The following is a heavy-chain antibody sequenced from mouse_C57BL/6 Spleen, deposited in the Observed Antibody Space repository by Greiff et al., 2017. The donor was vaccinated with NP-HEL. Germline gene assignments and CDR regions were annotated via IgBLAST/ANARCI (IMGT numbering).Heavy chain of an antibody. J-gene: IGHJ2*01. CDR3: AREVIYYGNYGYFDY. CDR1: GYAFSSSW. Sequence: VQLQQSGPELVKPGASVKISCKASGYAFSSSWMNWVKQRPGKGLEWIGRIYPGDGDTNYNGKFKGQATLTADKSSSTAYMQLSSLTSEDSAVYFCAREVIYYGNYGYFDYWGQGTTLTVSS. D-gene: IGHD2-1*01. CDR2: IYPGDGDT. V-gene: IGHV1-82*01.